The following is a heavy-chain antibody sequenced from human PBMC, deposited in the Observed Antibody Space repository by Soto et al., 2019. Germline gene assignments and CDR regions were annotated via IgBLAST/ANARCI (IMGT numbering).Heavy chain of an antibody. CDR1: GGSISSSSYY. CDR2: IYYSGST. J-gene: IGHJ4*02. V-gene: IGHV4-39*01. Sequence: PSETLSLTCTVSGGSISSSSYYWGWIRQPPGKGLEWIGSIYYSGSTYYNSSLKSRVTISVDTSKNQFSLKLSSVTAADTAVYYCALSNYEGGYFDYWGQGTLVTVSS. D-gene: IGHD4-4*01. CDR3: ALSNYEGGYFDY.